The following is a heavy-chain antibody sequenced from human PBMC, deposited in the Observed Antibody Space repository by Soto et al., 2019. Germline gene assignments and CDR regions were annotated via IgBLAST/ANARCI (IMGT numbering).Heavy chain of an antibody. CDR3: ARAVAAAGYYYYYYYYMDV. CDR2: ISSSGSTI. V-gene: IGHV3-11*01. D-gene: IGHD6-13*01. Sequence: PGGSLRLSCAASGFTFSDYYMSWIRQAPGKGLEWVSYISSSGSTIYYADSVKGRFTNSRDNAKNSLYLQMNSLRAEDTAVYYCARAVAAAGYYYYYYYYMDVWGKGTTVTVSS. J-gene: IGHJ6*03. CDR1: GFTFSDYY.